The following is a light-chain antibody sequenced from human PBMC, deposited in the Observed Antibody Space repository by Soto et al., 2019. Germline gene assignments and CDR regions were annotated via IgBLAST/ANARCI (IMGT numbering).Light chain of an antibody. CDR3: HQYNNWPQVT. J-gene: IGKJ2*01. V-gene: IGKV3-15*01. Sequence: EIVMTQSPATLSVSPGERATICCRASQSVSNNFAWYQQKPGQAPRLLIYGASTSATGIPAMFSGSGSGTEFTLDLSNLQSEDCDIYSCHQYNNWPQVTSGEGTKLDI. CDR2: GAS. CDR1: QSVSNN.